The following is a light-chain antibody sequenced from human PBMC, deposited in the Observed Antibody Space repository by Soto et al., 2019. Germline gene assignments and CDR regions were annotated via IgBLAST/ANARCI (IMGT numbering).Light chain of an antibody. V-gene: IGKV1-39*01. Sequence: DIQMTQSPSSLSASVGDRVTITCLASQSISSYLNWYQHKPGKAPKLLIYAASSVQTGVPSRFSGSRSGTNFALTISSLQRDDCATYYRQQNNSFPRTFGQGTKADIK. CDR1: QSISSY. J-gene: IGKJ1*01. CDR2: AAS. CDR3: QQNNSFPRT.